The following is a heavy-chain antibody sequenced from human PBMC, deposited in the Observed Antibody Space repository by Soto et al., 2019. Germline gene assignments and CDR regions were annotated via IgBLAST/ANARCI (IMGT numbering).Heavy chain of an antibody. Sequence: ASVKVSCKAAGYTFTSYYMHWVRQAPGQGLEWMGIINPSGGSTSYAQKFQGRVTMTRDTSTSTVYMELSSLRSEDTAVYYCARAYTVVIFDYWGQGTLVTVSS. V-gene: IGHV1-46*01. J-gene: IGHJ4*02. CDR1: GYTFTSYY. CDR3: ARAYTVVIFDY. D-gene: IGHD2-15*01. CDR2: INPSGGST.